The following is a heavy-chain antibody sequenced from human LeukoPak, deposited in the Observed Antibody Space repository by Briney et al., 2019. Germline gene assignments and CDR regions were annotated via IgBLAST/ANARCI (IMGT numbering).Heavy chain of an antibody. J-gene: IGHJ4*02. CDR1: GFTVTDNY. Sequence: GGSLRLSCAASGFTVTDNYMSWVRQAPGKGLEWVGRIKSKTDGGTTDYAAPVKGRFTISRDDSKNTLYLQMNSLKTEDTAVYYCTRIRGAKYFDYWGQGTLVTVSS. CDR3: TRIRGAKYFDY. CDR2: IKSKTDGGTT. V-gene: IGHV3-15*01. D-gene: IGHD3-10*01.